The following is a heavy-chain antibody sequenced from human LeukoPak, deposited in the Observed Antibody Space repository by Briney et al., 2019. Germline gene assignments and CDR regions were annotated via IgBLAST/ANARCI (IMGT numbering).Heavy chain of an antibody. Sequence: GGSLRLSCAASGFTFSSYSMNWVRQAPGKGLEWVSSISSSGSTIYYADSVKGRFTISRDNAKNSLYLQMNSLRAEDTAVYYCAGGEWSIHAFDIWGQGTMVTVSS. V-gene: IGHV3-21*04. D-gene: IGHD3-10*01. CDR1: GFTFSSYS. CDR2: ISSSGSTI. CDR3: AGGEWSIHAFDI. J-gene: IGHJ3*02.